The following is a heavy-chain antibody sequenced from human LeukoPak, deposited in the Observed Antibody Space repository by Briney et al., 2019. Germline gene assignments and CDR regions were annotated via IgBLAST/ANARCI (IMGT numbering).Heavy chain of an antibody. V-gene: IGHV4-34*01. D-gene: IGHD2-8*01. CDR3: ARIRCGPTQHRCYNH. J-gene: IGHJ5*02. Sequence: SESLSLTCGVHGVSITGYYWSWIRQPPGEALQWIGEIDPSRSTIENPSLKSRVTLSMDTSMNQLFLTLTSVTAADAATYYCARIRCGPTQHRCYNHWGRGALVTVSS. CDR2: IDPSRST. CDR1: GVSITGYY.